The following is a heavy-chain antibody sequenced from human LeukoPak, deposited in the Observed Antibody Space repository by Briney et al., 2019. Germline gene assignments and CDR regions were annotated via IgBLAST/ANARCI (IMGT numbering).Heavy chain of an antibody. D-gene: IGHD5-24*01. CDR2: IYYSGST. CDR3: AGGEMATTYYFDY. Sequence: PSETLSLTCTVSGGSMSPYHWGWIRQPPGKGLEWTGYIYYSGSTNYNPSLKSRVTISVDTSKNQFSLKLSSVTAADTAVYYCAGGEMATTYYFDYWGQGTLVTVSS. V-gene: IGHV4-59*01. J-gene: IGHJ4*02. CDR1: GGSMSPYH.